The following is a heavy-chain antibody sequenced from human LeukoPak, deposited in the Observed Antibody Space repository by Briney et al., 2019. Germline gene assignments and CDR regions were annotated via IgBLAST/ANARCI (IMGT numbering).Heavy chain of an antibody. V-gene: IGHV1-8*03. D-gene: IGHD3-3*01. J-gene: IGHJ6*03. CDR2: MNPNSGNT. CDR1: GYTFTSYD. Sequence: ASVKVSCKASGYTFTSYDINWVRQATGQGLEWMGWMNPNSGNTGYAQKFQGRVTITRNTSISTAYMELSSLRSEDTAVYYCARESLDFWSGYTSYMGFGGKGPTVIVS. CDR3: ARESLDFWSGYTSYMGF.